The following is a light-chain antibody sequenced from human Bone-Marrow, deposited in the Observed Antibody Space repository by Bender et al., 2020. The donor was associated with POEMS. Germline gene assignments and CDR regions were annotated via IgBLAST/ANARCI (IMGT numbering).Light chain of an antibody. V-gene: IGLV2-23*02. Sequence: QSALTQPASVSESPGQSITVSCTGDNTDLGPHSVVSWYQQHPGRVPKVMIYEVTKRPSGVSDRFSASRSGRTASLTISGLQAEDEADYYCSSYDATTTLFVFGSGTKVSVL. J-gene: IGLJ1*01. CDR3: SSYDATTTLFV. CDR2: EVT. CDR1: NTDLGPHSV.